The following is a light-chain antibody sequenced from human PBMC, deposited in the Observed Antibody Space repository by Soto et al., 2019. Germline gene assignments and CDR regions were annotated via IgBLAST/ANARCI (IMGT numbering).Light chain of an antibody. CDR3: AAWDDSLNGVV. CDR1: SSNIGSNT. Sequence: QSVLTQPPSASGTPGQRVTIACSGSSSNIGSNTVNWYQQLPGTAPKLLISSNNQRPSGVPYRVSGSKSGTSASLAISGLQSEDEADYYCAAWDDSLNGVVFGGGTKLTVL. CDR2: SNN. J-gene: IGLJ2*01. V-gene: IGLV1-44*01.